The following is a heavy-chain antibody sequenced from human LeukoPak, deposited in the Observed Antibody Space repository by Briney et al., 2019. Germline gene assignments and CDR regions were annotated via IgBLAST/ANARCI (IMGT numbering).Heavy chain of an antibody. CDR3: AAPQGGNFWSGYFLDY. Sequence: GASVKVSCKASGYTFTSYGISWVRPAPGQGLEWMGWISAYNGNTNYAQKLQGRVTMTTDTSTSTAYMELSSLRSEDTAVYYCAAPQGGNFWSGYFLDYWGQGTLVTVSS. CDR1: GYTFTSYG. V-gene: IGHV1-18*01. CDR2: ISAYNGNT. D-gene: IGHD3-3*01. J-gene: IGHJ4*02.